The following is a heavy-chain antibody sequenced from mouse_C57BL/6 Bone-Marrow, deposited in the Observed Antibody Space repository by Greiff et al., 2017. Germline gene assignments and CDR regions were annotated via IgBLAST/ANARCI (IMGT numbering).Heavy chain of an antibody. D-gene: IGHD1-2*01. V-gene: IGHV1-61*01. CDR3: ARYGTGAMAH. Sequence: QVQLQQSGAELARPGSSVKLSCKASGYTFTSYGMGWVKQRPGQGLEWIGNIYPTSGETHYNQKFKDKATLTVDKSSSTAYMELSSLTSEDSAVYYCARYGTGAMAHWGQGTSVTVSS. CDR1: GYTFTSYG. CDR2: IYPTSGET. J-gene: IGHJ4*01.